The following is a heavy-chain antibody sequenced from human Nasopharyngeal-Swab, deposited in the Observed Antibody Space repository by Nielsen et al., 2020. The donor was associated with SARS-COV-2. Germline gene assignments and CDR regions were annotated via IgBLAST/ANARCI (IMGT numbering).Heavy chain of an antibody. V-gene: IGHV3-72*01. CDR2: TRNKANSYTT. CDR1: GFTFSAHN. Sequence: SLKISCAASGFTFSAHNMYWVRPAPGKGLEWVGRTRNKANSYTTEYAASVKGRFTISRDDSKNSLYLQMSSLRTEDTALYYCARDLSSIWTSGLGVWGQGPTVIVSS. CDR3: ARDLSSIWTSGLGV. D-gene: IGHD6-13*01. J-gene: IGHJ6*02.